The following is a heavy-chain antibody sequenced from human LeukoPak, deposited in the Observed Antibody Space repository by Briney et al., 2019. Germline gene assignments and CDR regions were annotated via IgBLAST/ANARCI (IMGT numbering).Heavy chain of an antibody. D-gene: IGHD3-3*01. CDR1: GFTFSSYG. V-gene: IGHV3-30*02. J-gene: IGHJ4*02. CDR2: IWYGGSNK. CDR3: AKGQYDFWSGLPDY. Sequence: GGSLRLSCAASGFTFSSYGMHWVRQAPGKGLEWVAVIWYGGSNKYYADSVKGRFTISRDNSKNTLYLQMDSLRAEDTAVYYCAKGQYDFWSGLPDYWGQGTLVTVSS.